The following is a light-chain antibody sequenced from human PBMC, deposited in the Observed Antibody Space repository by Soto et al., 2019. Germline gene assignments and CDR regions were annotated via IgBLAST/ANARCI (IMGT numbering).Light chain of an antibody. V-gene: IGKV3-15*01. Sequence: EIVMTQSPATLSVSPGETATLSCRASQNVRSNLAWYQQRPGQGPRLLIYGASSGATGIPARFSGSGSGTEFTLTISSLQSEDFAVYYCQQYNNWPRTFGQGTKVDI. J-gene: IGKJ1*01. CDR3: QQYNNWPRT. CDR2: GAS. CDR1: QNVRSN.